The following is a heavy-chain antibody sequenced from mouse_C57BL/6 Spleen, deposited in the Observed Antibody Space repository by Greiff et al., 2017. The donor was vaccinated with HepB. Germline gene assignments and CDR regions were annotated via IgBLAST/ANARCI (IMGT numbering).Heavy chain of an antibody. V-gene: IGHV5-17*01. CDR3: ARPHYYAMDY. CDR2: ISSGSSNN. J-gene: IGHJ4*01. CDR1: GFTFSDYG. Sequence: EVQLVESGGGLVKPGGSLKLSCAASGFTFSDYGMHWVRQAPEKGLEWVANISSGSSNNYYADTVKGRFTITRDNAKNTLFLQMTSLRSEDTAMYYCARPHYYAMDYWGKGTSVTVSS.